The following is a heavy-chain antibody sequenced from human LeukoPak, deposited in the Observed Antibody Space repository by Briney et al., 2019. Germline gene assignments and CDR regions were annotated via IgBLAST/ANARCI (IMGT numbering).Heavy chain of an antibody. CDR1: GGSFSGYY. CDR2: INHSGST. V-gene: IGHV4-34*01. D-gene: IGHD3-22*01. Sequence: SETLSLTCAVYGGSFSGYYWSWIRQPPGKGLEWIGEINHSGSTNYSPSLKSRVTISVDTSKNQFSLKLSSVTAADTAVYYCARVGKYYYDSSGYYWGRQEYYFDYWGQGTLVTVSS. J-gene: IGHJ4*02. CDR3: ARVGKYYYDSSGYYWGRQEYYFDY.